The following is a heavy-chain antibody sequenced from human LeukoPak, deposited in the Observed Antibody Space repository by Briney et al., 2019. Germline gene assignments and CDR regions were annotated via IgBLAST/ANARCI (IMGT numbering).Heavy chain of an antibody. V-gene: IGHV4-59*08. Sequence: SETLSLTCTVSGGSISSYYWSWIRQPPGKGLEWIGHIYYSGSTNYNPSLKSRVTISVDTSKNQFSLKLSSVTAADTAVYYCARLGPTVTTLVWFDPWGQGTLVTVSS. CDR2: IYYSGST. J-gene: IGHJ5*02. CDR1: GGSISSYY. D-gene: IGHD4-17*01. CDR3: ARLGPTVTTLVWFDP.